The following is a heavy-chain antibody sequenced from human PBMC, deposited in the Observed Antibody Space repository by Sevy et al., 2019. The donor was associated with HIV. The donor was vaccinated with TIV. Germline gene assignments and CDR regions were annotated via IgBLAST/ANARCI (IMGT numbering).Heavy chain of an antibody. V-gene: IGHV3-72*01. D-gene: IGHD2-21*01. Sequence: GGSLRLSCAASGFAFSDHYMDWVRQAPGKGLEWVGRIRNRPNRYTTEYAASVEGRFTISRDDSRHSLYLQMNSLKTEDLAVYYCVRGPNCGVGGCQQISPYCLDVWGIGATVTVSS. CDR1: GFAFSDHY. CDR2: IRNRPNRYTT. CDR3: VRGPNCGVGGCQQISPYCLDV. J-gene: IGHJ6*03.